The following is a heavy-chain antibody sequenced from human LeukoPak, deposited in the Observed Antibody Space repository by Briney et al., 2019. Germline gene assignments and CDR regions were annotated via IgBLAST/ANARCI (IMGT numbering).Heavy chain of an antibody. CDR2: ISSSSHI. V-gene: IGHV3-21*01. D-gene: IGHD6-13*01. J-gene: IGHJ4*02. CDR1: GFTFSTYS. Sequence: NPGGSLRLSCAASGFTFSTYSMNWVRQAPGKGLECVSSISSSSHIYYAESVKGRFTMSRDNAKNSLYLQMNSLRAEDTAVYYCARGRSSSHNYYFDYWGQGTLVTVS. CDR3: ARGRSSSHNYYFDY.